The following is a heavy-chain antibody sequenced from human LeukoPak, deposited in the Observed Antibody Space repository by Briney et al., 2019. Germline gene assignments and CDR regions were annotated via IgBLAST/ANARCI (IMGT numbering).Heavy chain of an antibody. V-gene: IGHV3-30*18. Sequence: GGSLRLSCAASGFSFRTYGMHWVRQAPGKGLEWVALTSYDGRNIYHADSVKGRFTISRDNSKDTLYLQMNSQRAEDTALYYCAKDLHTSYYYGSGSNYFYGMDVWGQGTTVTVSS. CDR3: AKDLHTSYYYGSGSNYFYGMDV. CDR1: GFSFRTYG. CDR2: TSYDGRNI. D-gene: IGHD3-10*01. J-gene: IGHJ6*02.